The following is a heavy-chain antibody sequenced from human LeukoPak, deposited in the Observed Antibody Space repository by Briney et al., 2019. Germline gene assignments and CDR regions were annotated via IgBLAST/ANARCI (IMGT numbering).Heavy chain of an antibody. J-gene: IGHJ4*02. CDR1: GYTFTSYG. D-gene: IGHD3-22*01. CDR3: ARGGPYYYDSSGTEGDY. Sequence: GASVKVSCKASGYTFTSYGIRWVRQAPGQGLEWMGWISAYNGNTNYAQKLQGRVTMTTDTSTSTAYMELRSLRSDDTAVYYCARGGPYYYDSSGTEGDYWGQGTLVTVSS. V-gene: IGHV1-18*01. CDR2: ISAYNGNT.